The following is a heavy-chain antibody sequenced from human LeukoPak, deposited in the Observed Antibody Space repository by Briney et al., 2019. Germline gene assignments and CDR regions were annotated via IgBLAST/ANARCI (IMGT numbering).Heavy chain of an antibody. V-gene: IGHV4-34*01. CDR3: ARVPLRFLEPFDY. Sequence: SETLSLTCAVYGGSFNDYYWSWIRQPPGKGLEWIGEINHSGTTNYNPSLYSRVTISLDTSKNQVSLRLNSVTAADTAVYYCARVPLRFLEPFDYWGQGTLVTVSS. CDR2: INHSGTT. D-gene: IGHD3-3*01. CDR1: GGSFNDYY. J-gene: IGHJ4*02.